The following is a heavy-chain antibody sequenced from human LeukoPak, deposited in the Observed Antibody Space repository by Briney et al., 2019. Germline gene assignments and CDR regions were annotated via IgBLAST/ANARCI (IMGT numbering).Heavy chain of an antibody. J-gene: IGHJ5*02. CDR2: IYISGST. CDR1: GASISSYF. CDR3: ARDPGTYTPGNWFDP. D-gene: IGHD1-26*01. V-gene: IGHV4-4*07. Sequence: SETLSLTCTVSGASISSYFWSWIRLPAGKGLEWIGRIYISGSTNQHPSLKSRVTMSVDTSKNQYSLKLSSVTAADTAVYYCARDPGTYTPGNWFDPWGQGILVTVSS.